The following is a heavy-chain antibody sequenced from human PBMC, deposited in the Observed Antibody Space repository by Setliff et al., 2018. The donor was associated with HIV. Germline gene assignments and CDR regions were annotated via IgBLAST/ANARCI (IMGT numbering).Heavy chain of an antibody. D-gene: IGHD3-16*01. CDR1: GFSFTNYG. V-gene: IGHV3-48*01. J-gene: IGHJ4*02. CDR2: IRDSTII. Sequence: GGSLRLSCAASGFSFTNYGMTWVRQAPGKGLEWVSGIRDSTIIYYADSVKGRFTVSRDNVKNSLYLQMNSLRAEDTAIYYCARDNNRGGAVDYWGQGTLVTVSS. CDR3: ARDNNRGGAVDY.